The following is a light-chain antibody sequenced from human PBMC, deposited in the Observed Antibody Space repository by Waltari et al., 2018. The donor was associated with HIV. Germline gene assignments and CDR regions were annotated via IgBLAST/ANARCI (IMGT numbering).Light chain of an antibody. Sequence: EIVMTQSPATLSVSPGERATLSCRASQSVSSNLAWYQQKPGQTPRLLLYGSSTRAPDIPARFSGSESGTEFTLTISSLQSEDFAVYYCHHYNNWLGTFGQGTKVEIK. CDR2: GSS. V-gene: IGKV3-15*01. CDR3: HHYNNWLGT. J-gene: IGKJ1*01. CDR1: QSVSSN.